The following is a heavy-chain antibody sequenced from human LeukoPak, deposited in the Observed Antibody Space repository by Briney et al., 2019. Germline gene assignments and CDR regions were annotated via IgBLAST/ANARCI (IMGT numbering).Heavy chain of an antibody. CDR1: GGSISSYY. J-gene: IGHJ4*02. CDR3: AKYGGSGWVIDY. D-gene: IGHD6-19*01. Sequence: SETLSLTCTVSGGSISSYYWGWIRQPPGKGLEWIGSIYYSGSTYYNPSLKSRVTISVDTSKNQFSLKLTSVTAADTAVYYCAKYGGSGWVIDYWGQGTLVTVSS. CDR2: IYYSGST. V-gene: IGHV4-39*01.